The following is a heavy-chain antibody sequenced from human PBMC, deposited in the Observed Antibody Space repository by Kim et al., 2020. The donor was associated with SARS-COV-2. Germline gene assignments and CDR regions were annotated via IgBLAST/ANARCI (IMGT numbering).Heavy chain of an antibody. V-gene: IGHV3-33*01. CDR2: IWYDGSNK. J-gene: IGHJ4*02. Sequence: GGSLRLSCAASGFTFSSYGMHWVRQAPGKGLEWVAVIWYDGSNKYYADSVKGRFTISRDNSKNTLYLQMNSLRAEDTAVYYCARGNEYSSSARYLDYWGQGTLVTVSS. CDR3: ARGNEYSSSARYLDY. CDR1: GFTFSSYG. D-gene: IGHD6-6*01.